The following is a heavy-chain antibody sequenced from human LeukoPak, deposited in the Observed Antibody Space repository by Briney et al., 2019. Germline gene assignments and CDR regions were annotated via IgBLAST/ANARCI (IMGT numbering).Heavy chain of an antibody. D-gene: IGHD3-3*01. J-gene: IGHJ4*02. CDR1: GFTFSSYA. Sequence: PGGSLRLSCAASGFTFSSYAMSWVRQAPGKGLEWVSAISGSGGSTYYADSVKGRFTISRDNSKNTLYLQMNSLRAEDTAVYYCAKDYDFWSGYYPHFDYWGQGTLVTVSS. CDR2: ISGSGGST. V-gene: IGHV3-23*01. CDR3: AKDYDFWSGYYPHFDY.